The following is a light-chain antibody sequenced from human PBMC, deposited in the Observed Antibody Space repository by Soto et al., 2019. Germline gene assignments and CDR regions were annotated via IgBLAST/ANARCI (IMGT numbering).Light chain of an antibody. V-gene: IGKV3-15*01. CDR3: QQYNNWPPCT. CDR2: GAS. Sequence: EIVMTQSPATLSVSPGERATLSCRASQRVSSNLAWYQQKPGQAPRLLIYGASTRATGIPARFSGSGSGTEFTLTISSLQSEDFSVYFCQQYNNWPPCTVGQGTKVDSK. CDR1: QRVSSN. J-gene: IGKJ1*01.